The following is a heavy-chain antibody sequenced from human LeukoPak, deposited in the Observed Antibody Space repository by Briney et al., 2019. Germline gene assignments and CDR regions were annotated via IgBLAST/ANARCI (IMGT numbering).Heavy chain of an antibody. CDR3: LLITLGGSSQK. V-gene: IGHV3-74*01. CDR1: GFTFNNYW. CDR2: IKSDGKIT. Sequence: PGGSLRLSCAASGFTFNNYWMHWVRQAPGRGLVWVSRIKSDGKITTYADSVKGRFTTSRDNAKNTFYLQMNSLRVEDTAVYYCLLITLGGSSQKWGQGTLVTVSS. J-gene: IGHJ1*01. D-gene: IGHD1-20*01.